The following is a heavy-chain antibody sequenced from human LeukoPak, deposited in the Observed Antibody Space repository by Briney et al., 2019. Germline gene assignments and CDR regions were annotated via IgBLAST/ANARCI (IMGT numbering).Heavy chain of an antibody. Sequence: PSETLSLTCTVSGGSISSYYWSWIRQSPGKGLECIGYIHYTGSTNYNPSLKSRVTISVETSKNQFSLKLKSVTAADTAVYYCARGGYYGSGNDFRFDPWGQGTWSPSPQ. D-gene: IGHD3-10*01. V-gene: IGHV4-59*01. J-gene: IGHJ5*02. CDR2: IHYTGST. CDR3: ARGGYYGSGNDFRFDP. CDR1: GGSISSYY.